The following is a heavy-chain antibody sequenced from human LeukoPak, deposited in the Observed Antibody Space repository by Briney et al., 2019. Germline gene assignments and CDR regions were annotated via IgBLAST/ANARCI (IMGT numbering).Heavy chain of an antibody. CDR1: GYTFTGYY. J-gene: IGHJ5*02. V-gene: IGHV1-2*06. Sequence: ASVTVSCTASGYTFTGYYMHWVRQAPGQGLEWMGRINPNSGGTNYAQKFQGRVTMTRDTSISTAYMELSRLRSDDTAVYYCARGNTESLWDIAVVAAAPNWFDPWGQGTLVTVSS. D-gene: IGHD2-2*01. CDR2: INPNSGGT. CDR3: ARGNTESLWDIAVVAAAPNWFDP.